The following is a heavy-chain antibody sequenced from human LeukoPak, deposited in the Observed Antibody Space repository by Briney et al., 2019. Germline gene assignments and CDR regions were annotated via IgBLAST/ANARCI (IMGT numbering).Heavy chain of an antibody. CDR2: IIPDSGDT. CDR1: GYSFTSYY. Sequence: GESLKISCKGSGYSFTSYYMHWVRQAPGQGLEWMGWIIPDSGDTNYAQKFQGRVTMTRDTSISTAYMELSRLRSDDTAVYYCARVIGGDYEVDPRHNWFDPWGQGTLVTVSS. D-gene: IGHD4-17*01. J-gene: IGHJ5*02. V-gene: IGHV1-2*02. CDR3: ARVIGGDYEVDPRHNWFDP.